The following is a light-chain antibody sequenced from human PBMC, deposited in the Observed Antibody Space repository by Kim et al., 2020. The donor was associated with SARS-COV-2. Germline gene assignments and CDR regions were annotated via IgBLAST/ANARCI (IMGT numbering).Light chain of an antibody. J-gene: IGLJ2*01. CDR3: QAWDSNTGVV. CDR2: HNS. CDR1: KVGDKY. Sequence: VSPGQTASITCSGDKVGDKYVGWYQQKPGQSPVLVIYHNSQRPSGIPERFSGSNSGNTATLTISGTQAMDEADYYCQAWDSNTGVVFGGGTQLTVL. V-gene: IGLV3-1*01.